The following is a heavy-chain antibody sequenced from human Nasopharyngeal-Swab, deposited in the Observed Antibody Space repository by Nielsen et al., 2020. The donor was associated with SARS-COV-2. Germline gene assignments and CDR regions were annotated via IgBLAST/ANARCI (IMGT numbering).Heavy chain of an antibody. J-gene: IGHJ6*02. CDR3: AKDKATFCTSSVCYFGMDV. CDR2: ISADGTSSGIST. CDR1: GFNFGNFA. D-gene: IGHD2-8*01. Sequence: GESLKISCAASGFNFGNFAMSWVRQAPGTGLEWVATISADGTSSGISTYYAESVKGRFTISRDSATDILHLQMNSLRAEDSALYYCAKDKATFCTSSVCYFGMDVWGQGTTVTVSS. V-gene: IGHV3-23*01.